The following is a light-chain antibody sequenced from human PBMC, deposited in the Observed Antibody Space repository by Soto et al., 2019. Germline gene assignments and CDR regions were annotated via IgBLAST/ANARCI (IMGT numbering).Light chain of an antibody. CDR3: SSYTTSSTRV. Sequence: QSVLTQPASVSGSPGQSITISCTGTSSDVGGYDYVSWYQHHPGKAPKLMISDVRNRPSGVSNRFSGSKSGNTASLTISGLQAEDEADYYCSSYTTSSTRVFGGGTKVTVL. V-gene: IGLV2-14*03. CDR1: SSDVGGYDY. CDR2: DVR. J-gene: IGLJ3*02.